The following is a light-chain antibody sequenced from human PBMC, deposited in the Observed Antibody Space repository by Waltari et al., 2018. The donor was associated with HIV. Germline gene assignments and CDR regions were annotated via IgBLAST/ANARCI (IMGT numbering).Light chain of an antibody. J-gene: IGLJ3*02. CDR2: DVT. CDR1: SGDIGTYNH. CDR3: SSYITTGTIL. V-gene: IGLV2-14*03. Sequence: QSALTQPASVSGSLGQSITIPCIGSSGDIGTYNHVSWYQQYPDKAPLLLILDVTTRHSGIPFRFSASKSGRTATLTISGLQAEDEADYYCSSYITTGTILFGGGTKVTVL.